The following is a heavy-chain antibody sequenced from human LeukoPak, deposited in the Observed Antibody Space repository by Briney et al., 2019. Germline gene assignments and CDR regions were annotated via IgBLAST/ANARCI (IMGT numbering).Heavy chain of an antibody. D-gene: IGHD6-13*01. Sequence: SGXXFXXXXXXXXXXXXGXGLEWVPNIKQDGSEKYYVDSVKGRFTISRDNAKNSLYLQMNSLRAEDTAVYYCARARAGDYWGQGTLVTVSA. CDR2: IKQDGSEK. CDR3: ARARAGDY. V-gene: IGHV3-7*01. J-gene: IGHJ4*02. CDR1: GXXFXXXX.